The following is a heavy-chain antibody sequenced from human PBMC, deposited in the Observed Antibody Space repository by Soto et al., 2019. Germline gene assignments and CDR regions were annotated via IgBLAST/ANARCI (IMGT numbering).Heavy chain of an antibody. V-gene: IGHV1-24*01. J-gene: IGHJ6*02. CDR2: FDPEDAEI. D-gene: IGHD3-22*01. Sequence: ASVKVSCKVSGYTLTELSMHWVRQAPGKGLEWMGGFDPEDAEIIYAQKFQGRVTMTGDTSTDTAYMELSSLRSEDTAVYYCAGITMIVVGAYGMDVWGQGTTVTVSS. CDR1: GYTLTELS. CDR3: AGITMIVVGAYGMDV.